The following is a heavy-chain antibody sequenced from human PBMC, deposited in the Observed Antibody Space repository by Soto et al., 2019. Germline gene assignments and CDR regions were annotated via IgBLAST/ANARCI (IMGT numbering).Heavy chain of an antibody. J-gene: IGHJ3*02. CDR1: GGTFSSYA. D-gene: IGHD5-18*01. CDR2: IIPIFGGT. Sequence: GASVKVSCKVSGGTFSSYAISWVRQAPGQGLEWMGGIIPIFGGTNYAQKFQGRVTMTRDTSISTAYMELSRLRSDDTAVYYCARDIGYSYGYDAFDIWGQGTMVTVSS. CDR3: ARDIGYSYGYDAFDI. V-gene: IGHV1-2*02.